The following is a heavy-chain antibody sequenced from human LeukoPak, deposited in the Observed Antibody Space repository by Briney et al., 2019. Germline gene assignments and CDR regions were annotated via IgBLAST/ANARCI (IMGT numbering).Heavy chain of an antibody. Sequence: SETLSLTCTVSGGSISSYYWSWIRQPPGKGLEWIGYIYYSGSTNYNPSLKSRVTISVDTSKNQFSLKLSSVTAADTAVYYCARVVGSYRPYYYGMDVWGQGTTVTVSS. J-gene: IGHJ6*02. D-gene: IGHD3-16*02. CDR1: GGSISSYY. CDR3: ARVVGSYRPYYYGMDV. V-gene: IGHV4-59*01. CDR2: IYYSGST.